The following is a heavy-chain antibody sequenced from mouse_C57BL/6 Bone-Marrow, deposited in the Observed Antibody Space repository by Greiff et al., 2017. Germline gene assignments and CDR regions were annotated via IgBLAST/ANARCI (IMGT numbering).Heavy chain of an antibody. J-gene: IGHJ3*01. CDR2: LDPSDSYT. V-gene: IGHV1-50*01. CDR1: GYTFTSYW. CDR3: AREGMGYGNDDLAWFAY. Sequence: VQLQQPGAELVKPGASVKLSCKASGYTFTSYWMQWVKQRPGQGLEWIGELDPSDSYTNYNQKFKGKATLTVDTSSSTAYMQLSSLRSEDSAVYYCAREGMGYGNDDLAWFAYWGQGTLVTVSA. D-gene: IGHD2-2*01.